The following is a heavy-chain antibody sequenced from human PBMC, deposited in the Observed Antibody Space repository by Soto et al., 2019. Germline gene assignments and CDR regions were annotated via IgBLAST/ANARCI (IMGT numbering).Heavy chain of an antibody. CDR2: INYSGST. J-gene: IGHJ6*02. CDR3: AREQTANDYGMDV. CDR1: GGSISSGGYY. Sequence: TSETLSLTCTVSGGSISSGGYYWSWIRQHPGKGLEWIGYINYSGSTYYNPSLRSRVTISVDTSKNQFSLKLSSVAAADTAVYYCAREQTANDYGMDVWGQGTTVTVSS. D-gene: IGHD1-1*01. V-gene: IGHV4-31*03.